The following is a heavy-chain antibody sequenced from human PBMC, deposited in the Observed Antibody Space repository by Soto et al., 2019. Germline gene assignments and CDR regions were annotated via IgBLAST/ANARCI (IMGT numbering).Heavy chain of an antibody. CDR2: ISGGGDTT. V-gene: IGHV3-23*01. D-gene: IGHD3-10*01. Sequence: GGSLRLSCAASGFTFSRYAMGWVRQAPEKGLEWVSAISGGGDTTSYADSVKGRFTVSRDGSKNTLYLQMSSLRAEDTALYYCAKGRGGSGSLTPRVDFWGQGTLVTAPQ. J-gene: IGHJ4*02. CDR3: AKGRGGSGSLTPRVDF. CDR1: GFTFSRYA.